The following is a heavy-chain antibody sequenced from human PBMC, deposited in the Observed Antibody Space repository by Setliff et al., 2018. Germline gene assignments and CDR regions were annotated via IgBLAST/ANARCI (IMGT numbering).Heavy chain of an antibody. D-gene: IGHD3-10*01. J-gene: IGHJ4*02. CDR1: GGSFSGYY. CDR2: IIHSGST. V-gene: IGHV4-34*12. Sequence: SETLYPTSSVYGGSFSGYYWSWIRQPPGKRMEWIGEIIHSGSTNYNPSLKSRVTISMDTSKNQFSLKVNSVTAADTAVYYCARSITLVRGAYWNFDYWGQGALVTVSS. CDR3: ARSITLVRGAYWNFDY.